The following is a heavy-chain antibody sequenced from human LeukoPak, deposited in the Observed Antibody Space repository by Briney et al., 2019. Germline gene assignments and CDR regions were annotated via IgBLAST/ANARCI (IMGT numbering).Heavy chain of an antibody. CDR2: INPSGGST. J-gene: IGHJ4*02. Sequence: GASVKVSCKASGYTFTSYYMHWVRQAPGQGLEWMGIINPSGGSTSYAQKFQGRVTMTRDTSTSTVYMELSSLRSEDTAVYYCARGFVFGDGEYYFDYWGQGTLVTVSS. V-gene: IGHV1-46*01. D-gene: IGHD4-17*01. CDR1: GYTFTSYY. CDR3: ARGFVFGDGEYYFDY.